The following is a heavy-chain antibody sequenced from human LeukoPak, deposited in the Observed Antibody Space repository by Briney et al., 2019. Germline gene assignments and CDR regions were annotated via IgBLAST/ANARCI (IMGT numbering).Heavy chain of an antibody. CDR2: ITGGGGDT. D-gene: IGHD6-6*01. CDR3: AKGSSSSRPYYFDY. J-gene: IGHJ4*02. Sequence: PGGSLRLSCVASGFTFTSYVMGWVRQAPGECLEWVSAITGGGGDTYYADCVKGRFTVSRDNSKNTVYLQMNSLSVEDTAMYYCAKGSSSSRPYYFDYWGQGTLVTVSS. CDR1: GFTFTSYV. V-gene: IGHV3-23*01.